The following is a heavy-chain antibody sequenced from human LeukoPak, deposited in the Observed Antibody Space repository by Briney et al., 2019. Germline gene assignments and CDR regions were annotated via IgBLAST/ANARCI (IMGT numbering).Heavy chain of an antibody. CDR3: AKDIRRTDYYFDY. Sequence: PGRSLRLSCTASGFTFRNYAMHWVRQAPGKGLEGVAVISYAGNNKYYADSVKGRFTISRDNAKNSLYLQMNSLRAEDTALYYCAKDIRRTDYYFDYWGQGTLVTVSS. CDR1: GFTFRNYA. CDR2: ISYAGNNK. J-gene: IGHJ4*02. V-gene: IGHV3-30-3*01. D-gene: IGHD3/OR15-3a*01.